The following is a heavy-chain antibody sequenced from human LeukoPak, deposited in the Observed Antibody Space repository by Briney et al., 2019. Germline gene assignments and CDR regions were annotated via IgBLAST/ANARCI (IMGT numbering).Heavy chain of an antibody. CDR1: GASINRYF. J-gene: IGHJ3*01. Sequence: PSETLSLTCFVSGASINRYFWNWVRQTPEKGLEWICYVSHTVATTSNPTLKSRVSITIDTYKSQISLSMTSVTAEDSALYYCARDRRGSYYTFDLWGPGTIVSVS. D-gene: IGHD1-26*01. V-gene: IGHV4-59*01. CDR2: VSHTVAT. CDR3: ARDRRGSYYTFDL.